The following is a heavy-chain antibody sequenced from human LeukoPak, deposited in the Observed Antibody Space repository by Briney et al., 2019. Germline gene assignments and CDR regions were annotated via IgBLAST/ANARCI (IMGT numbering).Heavy chain of an antibody. J-gene: IGHJ2*01. V-gene: IGHV1-2*06. CDR2: INPNSGGT. Sequence: GASVKVSCKASGYTFTGYYMHWVRQAPGQGLEWMGRINPNSGGTNYAQKFQGRVTMTRDTSISTAYMELSRLRSDDTAVYYCARGYSSSWYDRYFDLWGRGTLVTVSS. CDR3: ARGYSSSWYDRYFDL. CDR1: GYTFTGYY. D-gene: IGHD6-13*01.